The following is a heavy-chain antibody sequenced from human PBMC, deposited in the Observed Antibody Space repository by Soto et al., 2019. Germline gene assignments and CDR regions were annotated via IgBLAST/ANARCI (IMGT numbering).Heavy chain of an antibody. CDR2: IYYIGST. D-gene: IGHD2-2*01. J-gene: IGHJ5*02. CDR1: GGSISSYY. Sequence: SETLSLTCTVSGGSISSYYWSWIRQPPGKGLEWIGYIYYIGSTNYNPSLKSRVTISVDTSKNQFSLKLSSVTAADTAVYYCARGLRRQLLNWFDPWGQGTLVTV. V-gene: IGHV4-59*01. CDR3: ARGLRRQLLNWFDP.